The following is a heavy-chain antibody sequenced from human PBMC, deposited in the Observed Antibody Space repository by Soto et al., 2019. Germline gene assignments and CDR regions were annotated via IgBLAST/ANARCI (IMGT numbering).Heavy chain of an antibody. CDR1: GLPISNAW. CDR2: IKTKSEGGPT. CDR3: ATGAVEGV. J-gene: IGHJ6*02. D-gene: IGHD2-15*01. Sequence: GGSLRLSCAASGLPISNAWMNWVRQAPGKGLEWVGRIKTKSEGGPTDYAAAVKGRFTVSRDDSKNTLYLQMNSLKTEDTAVYYCATGAVEGVWGQGTTDIVSS. V-gene: IGHV3-15*07.